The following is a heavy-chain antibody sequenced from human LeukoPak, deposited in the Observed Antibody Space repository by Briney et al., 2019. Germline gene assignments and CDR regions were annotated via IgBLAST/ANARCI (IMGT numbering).Heavy chain of an antibody. Sequence: SETLSLTCAVYGGSLIDHYWNWIRQPPGKGLEWIGEINHSGSTKYNPSLKSRVPISVDTSKNQFSLNLNSVTAADTAVYYCARGNIAAAVKYWGQGTLVTVSS. V-gene: IGHV4-34*01. CDR2: INHSGST. CDR1: GGSLIDHY. D-gene: IGHD6-13*01. CDR3: ARGNIAAAVKY. J-gene: IGHJ1*01.